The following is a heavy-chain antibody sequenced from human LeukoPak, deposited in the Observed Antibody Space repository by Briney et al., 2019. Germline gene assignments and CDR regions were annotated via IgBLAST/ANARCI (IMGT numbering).Heavy chain of an antibody. CDR2: INPTSAGT. CDR1: GYTFTEYY. V-gene: IGHV1-2*02. CDR3: ASAYCSGGDGYSFDY. J-gene: IGHJ4*02. D-gene: IGHD2-15*01. Sequence: GASVKVSCKGSGYTFTEYYMHWVRQAAGLGLEWMGWINPTSAGTNYAQNFRGRVTMARDTSMSTAFMELSSLSSDDTAVYYCASAYCSGGDGYSFDYWGQGTLVTVSS.